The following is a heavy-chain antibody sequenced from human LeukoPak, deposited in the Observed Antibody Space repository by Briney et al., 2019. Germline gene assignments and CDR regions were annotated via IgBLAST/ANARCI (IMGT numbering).Heavy chain of an antibody. Sequence: GGSLRLSCAASGFTFSDYYMSWIRQAPGKGLEWVSYISSSGNIIYYADSVKGRFTISRDNAKNSLYLQMNSLRAEDTAVYYCARRRYNWNAIDYWGQGTLVTVSS. CDR3: ARRRYNWNAIDY. CDR1: GFTFSDYY. J-gene: IGHJ4*02. V-gene: IGHV3-11*01. D-gene: IGHD1-20*01. CDR2: ISSSGNII.